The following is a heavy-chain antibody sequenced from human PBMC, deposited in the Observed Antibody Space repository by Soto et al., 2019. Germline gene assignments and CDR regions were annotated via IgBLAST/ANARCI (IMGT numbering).Heavy chain of an antibody. CDR2: ISAHSGNT. D-gene: IGHD2-21*01. CDR1: GYTIGNYV. J-gene: IGHJ6*02. Sequence: VKVSCKTSGYTIGNYVTTWVRQAPGQGLEWMGWISAHSGNTVYAQNLQGRVTMTTDTSTSTAYLELRSLRSDATAVYYCARVLQRRPAEGIFQYYGMDVWGQGATVTVSS. V-gene: IGHV1-18*01. CDR3: ARVLQRRPAEGIFQYYGMDV.